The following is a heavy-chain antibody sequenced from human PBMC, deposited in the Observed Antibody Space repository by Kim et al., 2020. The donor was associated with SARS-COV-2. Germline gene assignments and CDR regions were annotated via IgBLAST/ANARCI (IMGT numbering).Heavy chain of an antibody. CDR3: ARDQQAGVNYYYGMDV. CDR2: IWYDGSNK. D-gene: IGHD6-13*01. V-gene: IGHV3-33*01. Sequence: GGSLRLSCAASGFTFSSYGMHWVRQAPGKGLEWVAVIWYDGSNKYYADSVKGRFTISRDNSKNTLYLQMNSLRAEDTAVYYCARDQQAGVNYYYGMDVWGQGTTVTVSS. J-gene: IGHJ6*02. CDR1: GFTFSSYG.